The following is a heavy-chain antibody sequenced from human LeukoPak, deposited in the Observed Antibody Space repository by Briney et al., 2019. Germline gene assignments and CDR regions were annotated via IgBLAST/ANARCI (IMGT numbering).Heavy chain of an antibody. D-gene: IGHD3-10*01. CDR2: ISGDGGT. CDR1: GFTFGSYW. V-gene: IGHV3-74*01. CDR3: ARDLVSGSGSYGH. Sequence: GGSLRLSCVASGFTFGSYWMHWVRQAPGKGPAWVSRISGDGGTYYADSVKGRFTISRDNAKNTLYLQMNSLRAGDTAVYYCARDLVSGSGSYGHWGQGTLVTVSP. J-gene: IGHJ4*02.